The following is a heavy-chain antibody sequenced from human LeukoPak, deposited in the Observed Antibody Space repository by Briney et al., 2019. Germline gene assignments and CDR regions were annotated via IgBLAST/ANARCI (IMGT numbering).Heavy chain of an antibody. CDR3: ARRIVGAFPFDY. CDR2: ITTSGGTI. CDR1: AFTFSSYN. D-gene: IGHD1-26*01. J-gene: IGHJ4*02. Sequence: GGSLRLSCAASAFTFSSYNMNWVRQAPGKGLEWISYITTSGGTIYYADSVKGRFTISRDNAKNSLYLQMNSLRDEDTAVYYCARRIVGAFPFDYWGQGTLVTVSS. V-gene: IGHV3-48*02.